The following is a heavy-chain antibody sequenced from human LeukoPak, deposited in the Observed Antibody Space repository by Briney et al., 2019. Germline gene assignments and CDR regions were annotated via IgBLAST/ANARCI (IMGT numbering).Heavy chain of an antibody. CDR2: ISGSGGST. J-gene: IGHJ4*02. Sequence: GGSLRLSCAASGFTFSSYWMSWVRQAPGKGLEWVSAISGSGGSTYYADPVKGRFTISRDNSKNTLYLQMNSLRAEDTAVYYCAKDVVIVVVNQFDYWGQGTLVTVSS. CDR1: GFTFSSYW. D-gene: IGHD3-22*01. CDR3: AKDVVIVVVNQFDY. V-gene: IGHV3-23*01.